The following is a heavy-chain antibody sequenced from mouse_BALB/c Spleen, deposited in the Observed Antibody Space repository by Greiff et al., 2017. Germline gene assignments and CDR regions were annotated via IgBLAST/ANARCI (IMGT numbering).Heavy chain of an antibody. CDR3: ARGYYYGSSYGYAMDY. D-gene: IGHD1-1*01. Sequence: VQLQESGPGLVAPSQSLSITCTVSGFSLTSYGVHWVRQPPGKGLEWLGVIWAGGSTNYNSALMSRLSISKDNSKSQVFLKMNSLQTDDTAMYYCARGYYYGSSYGYAMDYWGQGTSVTVSS. CDR2: IWAGGST. CDR1: GFSLTSYG. V-gene: IGHV2-9*02. J-gene: IGHJ4*01.